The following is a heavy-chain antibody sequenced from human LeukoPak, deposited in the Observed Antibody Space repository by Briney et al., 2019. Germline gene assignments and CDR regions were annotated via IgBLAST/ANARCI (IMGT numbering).Heavy chain of an antibody. J-gene: IGHJ4*02. CDR3: ARDFDY. V-gene: IGHV3-74*01. CDR1: AFTFSSYW. CDR2: INSDGTST. Sequence: SGGSLRLSCAAAAFTFSSYWMHWVRQAPGKGLVWFSRINSDGTSTSYAYSVKGRFTISRDNGKNTLYLKMNSLRAEDTAVYYCARDFDYWGQGTLVTVSS.